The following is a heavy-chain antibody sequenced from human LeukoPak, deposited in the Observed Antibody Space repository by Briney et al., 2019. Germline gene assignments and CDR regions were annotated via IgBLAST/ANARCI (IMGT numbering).Heavy chain of an antibody. CDR2: IIAGNGDT. Sequence: ASVKVSCKASGYTFTDYAIHWVRRAPGQSLEWMGWIIAGNGDTKYAHEFRGRVTITRDTSATTAYLVLSTLRSEDMAVYYCARSQYLPYFDSWGQGTLVTVSS. J-gene: IGHJ4*02. CDR3: ARSQYLPYFDS. CDR1: GYTFTDYA. D-gene: IGHD2-2*02. V-gene: IGHV1-3*03.